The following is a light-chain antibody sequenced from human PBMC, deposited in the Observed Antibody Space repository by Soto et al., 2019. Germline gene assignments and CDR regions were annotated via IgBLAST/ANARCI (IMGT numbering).Light chain of an antibody. V-gene: IGKV3-20*01. J-gene: IGKJ1*01. CDR1: QRVSSSY. Sequence: EIVLTQSPGTLSLSPGERATLSCRASQRVSSSYLGWYQQKPGQAPRLLMYGASSRATGLPDRFSGSGSGTDFCLTIPRLEPEDFAVYYCQLYGSSPPRTFGQGTKVEIK. CDR2: GAS. CDR3: QLYGSSPPRT.